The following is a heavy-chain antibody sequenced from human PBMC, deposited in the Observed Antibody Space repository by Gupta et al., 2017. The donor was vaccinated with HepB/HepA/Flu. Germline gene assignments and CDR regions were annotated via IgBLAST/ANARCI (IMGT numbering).Heavy chain of an antibody. CDR3: ATGTPPTRYYDFWSGYPRWFDP. V-gene: IGHV1-69-2*01. CDR1: GYTFTDYY. D-gene: IGHD3-3*01. Sequence: EVQLVQSGAEVKKPGATVKISCKVSGYTFTDYYMHWVQQAPGKGLEWMGLVDPEDGETIYAEKFQGRVTITADTSTDTAYMELSSLRSEDTAVYYCATGTPPTRYYDFWSGYPRWFDPWGQGTLVTVSS. J-gene: IGHJ5*02. CDR2: VDPEDGET.